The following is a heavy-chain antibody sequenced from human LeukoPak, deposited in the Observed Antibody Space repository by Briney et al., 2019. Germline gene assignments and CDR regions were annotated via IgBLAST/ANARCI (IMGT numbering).Heavy chain of an antibody. Sequence: GRSLRLSCAASGVTVSSNYMSWVRQAPGKGLGWVSVLFSGGSTYYADSAKGRFTISRANSKTTLYLQMNCLRAEDTAVYYCARDYRSSWQEYYYYYGMDVWGQGTTVTVSS. J-gene: IGHJ6*02. D-gene: IGHD6-13*01. CDR3: ARDYRSSWQEYYYYYGMDV. CDR2: LFSGGST. V-gene: IGHV3-66*02. CDR1: GVTVSSNY.